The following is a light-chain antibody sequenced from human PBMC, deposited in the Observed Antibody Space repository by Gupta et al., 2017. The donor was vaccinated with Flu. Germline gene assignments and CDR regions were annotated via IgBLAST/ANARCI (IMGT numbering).Light chain of an antibody. V-gene: IGKV2-24*01. J-gene: IGKJ2*01. CDR3: MQTTRFPVYT. CDR1: QSLVHSNENTY. CDR2: KVS. Sequence: DIVLTQSPLSSPVTLGERASISCISSQSLVHSNENTYLSWFQQRPGQPPRLLIYKVSNRFFGVPDRFSGSGAGTDFTLRISRVEAEDVGVYYCMQTTRFPVYTFGQGTKLEIK.